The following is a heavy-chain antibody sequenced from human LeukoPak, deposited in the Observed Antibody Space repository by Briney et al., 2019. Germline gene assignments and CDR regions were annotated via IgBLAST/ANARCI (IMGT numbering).Heavy chain of an antibody. V-gene: IGHV4-59*01. Sequence: SETLSLTCTVSGGSINSYYWSWIRQPPGKGLEWIGLMYYSGGTNYNPSLKSRVTISVDTSKNQFSLKLSSVTAADTAVYYCTRRCKDAYTLHCFDYWGQGTLVTVS. CDR3: TRRCKDAYTLHCFDY. D-gene: IGHD5-24*01. CDR1: GGSINSYY. CDR2: MYYSGGT. J-gene: IGHJ4*02.